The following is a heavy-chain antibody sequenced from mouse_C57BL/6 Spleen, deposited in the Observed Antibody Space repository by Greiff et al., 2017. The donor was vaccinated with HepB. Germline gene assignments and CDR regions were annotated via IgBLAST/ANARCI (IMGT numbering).Heavy chain of an antibody. Sequence: QVQLQQPGAELVKPGASVKMSCKASGYTFTSYWITWVKQRPGQGLEWIGDIYPGSGSTNYNEKFTSKATLTVDTSSSTAYMQLSSLTSEDSAVYYCASRVDYDDSFFTYWGQGTLVTVSA. D-gene: IGHD2-4*01. V-gene: IGHV1-55*01. J-gene: IGHJ3*01. CDR2: IYPGSGST. CDR1: GYTFTSYW. CDR3: ASRVDYDDSFFTY.